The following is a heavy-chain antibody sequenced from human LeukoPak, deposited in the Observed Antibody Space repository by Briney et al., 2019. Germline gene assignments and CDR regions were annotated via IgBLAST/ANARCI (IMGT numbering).Heavy chain of an antibody. D-gene: IGHD3-3*01. CDR2: ISASGIST. J-gene: IGHJ4*02. V-gene: IGHV3-23*01. Sequence: GGSLRLSCAASGFTFSSYAMSWDRQAPGKGLEWVSAISASGISTYYADSVKGRFTISRDNSKNTLYLQVNSLRAEDTAVYYCAKARHYAFWSGEASFDYWREGNLVTVSS. CDR3: AKARHYAFWSGEASFDY. CDR1: GFTFSSYA.